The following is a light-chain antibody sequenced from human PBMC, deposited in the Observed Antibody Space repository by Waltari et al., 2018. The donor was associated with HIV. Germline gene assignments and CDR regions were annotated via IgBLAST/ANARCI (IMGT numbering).Light chain of an antibody. CDR3: SSFSLTSTLV. CDR1: RSDIGDYNF. J-gene: IGLJ1*01. Sequence: QSALTQPASVSGSPGQSITISCTGTRSDIGDYNFVAWYQQHPDSAPKLIIYDVSDRPSGVSIRFSGSKSGNTAALTISGLQAEDEADYYCSSFSLTSTLVFGTGTKVTVL. CDR2: DVS. V-gene: IGLV2-14*03.